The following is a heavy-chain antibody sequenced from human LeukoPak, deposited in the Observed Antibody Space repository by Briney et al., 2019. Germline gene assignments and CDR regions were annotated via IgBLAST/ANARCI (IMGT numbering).Heavy chain of an antibody. D-gene: IGHD6-19*01. CDR1: GFTFSSYA. V-gene: IGHV3-23*01. Sequence: GGSLRLSCAASGFTFSSYAMSWVRQAPGKGLEWVSAISGSGGSTYYADSVKGRFTISRDNSKNTLYLQMNSLRAEDTAVYYCARERLQWLVPRAYNWFDPWGQGTLVTVSS. J-gene: IGHJ5*02. CDR3: ARERLQWLVPRAYNWFDP. CDR2: ISGSGGST.